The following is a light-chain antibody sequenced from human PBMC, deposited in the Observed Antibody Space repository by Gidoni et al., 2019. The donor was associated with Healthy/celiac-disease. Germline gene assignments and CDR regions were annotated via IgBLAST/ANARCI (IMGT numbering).Light chain of an antibody. Sequence: IVMTQSPATLSVSPGASATLPCRASQSVSSNLAWYQQNPGQAPRLLIYGASTRATGIPARFSGSGSGTEFTLTISSLQSEDFAVYYCQQYNNWPPLTFGGGTKVEIK. V-gene: IGKV3-15*01. CDR1: QSVSSN. CDR3: QQYNNWPPLT. J-gene: IGKJ4*01. CDR2: GAS.